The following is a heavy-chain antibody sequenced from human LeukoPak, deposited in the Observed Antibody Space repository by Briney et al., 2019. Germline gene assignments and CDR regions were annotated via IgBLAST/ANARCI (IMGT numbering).Heavy chain of an antibody. J-gene: IGHJ5*02. Sequence: PSETPSLTCTVFFGSISSDSHYWGWIRQPPGNRLEWIASIYYGGTTQYNPSLKSRATISIDTSNNRFSLRLTSATAADTAVYYCARWSSDWENNYFDPWGQGILVTVSS. CDR3: ARWSSDWENNYFDP. CDR2: IYYGGTT. V-gene: IGHV4-39*07. CDR1: FGSISSDSHY. D-gene: IGHD6-19*01.